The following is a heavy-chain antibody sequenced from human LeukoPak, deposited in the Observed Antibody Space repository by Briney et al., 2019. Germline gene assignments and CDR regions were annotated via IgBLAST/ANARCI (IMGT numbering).Heavy chain of an antibody. V-gene: IGHV1-2*02. D-gene: IGHD3-22*01. CDR1: GYTFTGYY. Sequence: ASVKVSCKASGYTFTGYYLHWVRQAPGQGLEWMGWINPNSGGTNFAQKFQGRVTMTRDTSISTAYMELSRLRSDDMAVYYCARGNYYDSSGYYYWGQGTLVTVSS. CDR2: INPNSGGT. CDR3: ARGNYYDSSGYYY. J-gene: IGHJ4*02.